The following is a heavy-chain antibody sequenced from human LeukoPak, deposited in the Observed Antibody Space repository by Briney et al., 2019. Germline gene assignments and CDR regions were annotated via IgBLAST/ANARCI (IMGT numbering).Heavy chain of an antibody. CDR3: AKDSDSSGLMDFDY. CDR2: ISGSGGST. J-gene: IGHJ4*02. Sequence: GGSLRLSCAASGFTFSSYAMSRVRQAPGKGLEWVSAISGSGGSTYYADSVKGRFTISRDNSKNTLYLQMNSLRAEDTAVYYCAKDSDSSGLMDFDYWGQGTLVTVSS. D-gene: IGHD3-22*01. CDR1: GFTFSSYA. V-gene: IGHV3-23*01.